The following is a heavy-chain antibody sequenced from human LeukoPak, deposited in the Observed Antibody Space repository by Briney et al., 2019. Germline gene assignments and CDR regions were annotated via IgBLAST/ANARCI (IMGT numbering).Heavy chain of an antibody. CDR2: INSDGSIT. D-gene: IGHD3-3*01. CDR3: ARGVPYDSWSGPHYSDY. CDR1: GFTFTTYW. V-gene: IGHV3-74*01. Sequence: PGGSLRLSCAASGFTFTTYWMHWVRQAPGKGLVWVSHINSDGSITSYADSVKGRFTISRDNAKNTLYLQMNSLRAEDTAVYYCARGVPYDSWSGPHYSDYWAREPWSPSPQ. J-gene: IGHJ4*02.